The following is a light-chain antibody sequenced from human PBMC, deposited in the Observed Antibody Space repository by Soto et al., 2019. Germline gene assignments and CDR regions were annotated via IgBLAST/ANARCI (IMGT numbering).Light chain of an antibody. J-gene: IGKJ2*01. CDR1: QSVGSS. V-gene: IGKV3-11*01. Sequence: EIVLTQSPATLSLSPGETATLSCRASQSVGSSLAWYQQKPGQGPRLLIHDISKRATGVPVRVSGSGSRTEFTLTISSLEHDDYAVYYCQQRSNWTLYTFRQGTKLEAK. CDR2: DIS. CDR3: QQRSNWTLYT.